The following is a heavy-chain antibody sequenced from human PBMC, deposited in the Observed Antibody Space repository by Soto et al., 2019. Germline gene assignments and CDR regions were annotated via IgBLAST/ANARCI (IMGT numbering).Heavy chain of an antibody. CDR3: ARENGHMGISVAALDY. CDR1: GDSITNNNW. D-gene: IGHD6-19*01. CDR2: IHHRGST. V-gene: IGHV4-4*02. J-gene: IGHJ4*02. Sequence: QVQLQESGPGLVKPSGTLSLTCAVSGDSITNNNWWTWVRKPPGKGLEWVGEIHHRGSTNYAPSLRGRVAISLGQSTNQFSRMLTSVTAADTAVYYCARENGHMGISVAALDYWGQGILVSVSS.